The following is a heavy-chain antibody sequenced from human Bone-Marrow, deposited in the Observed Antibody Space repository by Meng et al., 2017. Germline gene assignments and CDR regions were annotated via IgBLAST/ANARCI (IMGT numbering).Heavy chain of an antibody. J-gene: IGHJ6*02. CDR2: ISSSSSYI. CDR3: ARLARTGPDYYYGMDV. Sequence: GESLKISCAASGFTFSSYSMNRVRQAPGKGLEWVSSISSSSSYIYYADSVKGRFTISRDNAKNSLYLQMNSLKASDTAMYYCARLARTGPDYYYGMDVWGQGTTVTVSS. V-gene: IGHV3-21*04. CDR1: GFTFSSYS.